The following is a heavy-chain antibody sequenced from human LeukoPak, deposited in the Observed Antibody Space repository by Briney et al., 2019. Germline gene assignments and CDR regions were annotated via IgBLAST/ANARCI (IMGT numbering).Heavy chain of an antibody. CDR3: ANGQRWLPFDY. D-gene: IGHD5-24*01. V-gene: IGHV3-23*01. CDR1: GFTFSSFA. Sequence: GGSLRLSCTASGFTFSSFAMSWVRQSPGKGLEWVSSISGTGTGGSTYYADSVKGRFTISGDNSKNTLYLQMNSLRAEDTAVYYCANGQRWLPFDYWGQGTLVTVSS. CDR2: ISGTGTGGST. J-gene: IGHJ4*02.